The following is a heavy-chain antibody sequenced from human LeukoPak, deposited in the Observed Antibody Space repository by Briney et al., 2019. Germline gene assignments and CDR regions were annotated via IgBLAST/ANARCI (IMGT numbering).Heavy chain of an antibody. D-gene: IGHD2-15*01. Sequence: SETLSLTCTVSGGSISSYYWSWIRQPPGKVLEWIGYIYYSGSTNYNPSLKSRVTISVDTSKNQFSLKLSSVTAADTAVYYCARDTVLNAFDIWGQGTMVTVSS. CDR3: ARDTVLNAFDI. CDR2: IYYSGST. CDR1: GGSISSYY. J-gene: IGHJ3*02. V-gene: IGHV4-59*01.